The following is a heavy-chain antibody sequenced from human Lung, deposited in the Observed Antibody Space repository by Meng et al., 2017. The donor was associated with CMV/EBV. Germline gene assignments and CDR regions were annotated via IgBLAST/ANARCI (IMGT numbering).Heavy chain of an antibody. D-gene: IGHD3-3*01. CDR3: ASELRYLEWFSYNED. CDR2: ITSGGST. J-gene: IGHJ4*02. Sequence: GGSLRLSCTAPGFAFSTYSMTWVRQVPGKAPEWLSAITSGGSTYYAGSVRGRFTISRDNAENSLYLQMNSMRVEDTAVYYCASELRYLEWFSYNEDWGQGVLVHGAS. V-gene: IGHV3-21*01. CDR1: GFAFSTYS.